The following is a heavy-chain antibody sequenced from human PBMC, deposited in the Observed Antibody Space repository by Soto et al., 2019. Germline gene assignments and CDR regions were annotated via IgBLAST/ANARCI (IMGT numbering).Heavy chain of an antibody. CDR1: GYTFSDYA. CDR2: ISASTRNT. D-gene: IGHD2-15*01. Sequence: QVQLVQSGGEVKKPGASVKVSCQASGYTFSDYAISWVRQAPGQGLEWMGWISASTRNTDQAQNFQGRVIMTLDTSTNTAYMELRSLRSDDTAVYYCVRCDCSVGSCYACWHFDLWGRCTLVTVSS. CDR3: VRCDCSVGSCYACWHFDL. J-gene: IGHJ2*01. V-gene: IGHV1-18*01.